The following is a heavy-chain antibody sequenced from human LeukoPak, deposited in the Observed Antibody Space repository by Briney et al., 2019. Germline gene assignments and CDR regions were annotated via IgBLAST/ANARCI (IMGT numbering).Heavy chain of an antibody. CDR2: TIPIFDTA. J-gene: IGHJ6*03. V-gene: IGHV1-69*05. Sequence: ASVKVSCKASGGTFSSYAISWVRQAPGQGLEWMGGTIPIFDTANYAQRFQGRVTITTDESTSTAYMEPSSLRSEDTAVYYCARGHAGGYYYYMDVWGKGTTVTVSS. CDR3: ARGHAGGYYYYMDV. D-gene: IGHD3-16*01. CDR1: GGTFSSYA.